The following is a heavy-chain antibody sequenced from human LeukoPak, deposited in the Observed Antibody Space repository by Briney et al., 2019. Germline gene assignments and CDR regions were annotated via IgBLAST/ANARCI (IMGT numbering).Heavy chain of an antibody. V-gene: IGHV4-34*01. CDR2: INHSGST. D-gene: IGHD3-10*01. Sequence: SETLSLTCAVYGGSFSGYYWSWIRQPPWKGLEWIGEINHSGSTNYNPSLKSRVTISVDTSKNQFSLKLSSVTAADTAVHYCARGLRRYYGSGSYSNYYYGMDVWGKGTTVTVSS. CDR3: ARGLRRYYGSGSYSNYYYGMDV. CDR1: GGSFSGYY. J-gene: IGHJ6*04.